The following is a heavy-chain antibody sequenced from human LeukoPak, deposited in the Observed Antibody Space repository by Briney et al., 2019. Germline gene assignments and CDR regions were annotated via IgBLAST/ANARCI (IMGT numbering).Heavy chain of an antibody. Sequence: PGGSLRLSCAASGFTFSSYAMHWVRQAPGKGLEWVAVISYDGSNKYYADSVKGRFTISRDNSKNTLYLQMNSLRAEDTAVYYCAKDRFGMATGPFDYWGQGTLVTVSS. V-gene: IGHV3-30*04. J-gene: IGHJ4*02. CDR1: GFTFSSYA. CDR2: ISYDGSNK. CDR3: AKDRFGMATGPFDY. D-gene: IGHD5-24*01.